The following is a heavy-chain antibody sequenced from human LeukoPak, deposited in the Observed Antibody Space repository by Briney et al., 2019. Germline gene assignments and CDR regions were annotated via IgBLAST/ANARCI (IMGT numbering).Heavy chain of an antibody. V-gene: IGHV4-4*07. J-gene: IGHJ5*02. Sequence: PSETLSLTCTVSGGSISSYYWSWIRQPAGKGLEWIGRIYTSGSTNYNPSLKSQVTMSVDTSKNQFSLKLSSVTAADTAVYYCARDQEPYSNYAFDPWGQGTLVTVSS. CDR3: ARDQEPYSNYAFDP. CDR2: IYTSGST. D-gene: IGHD4-11*01. CDR1: GGSISSYY.